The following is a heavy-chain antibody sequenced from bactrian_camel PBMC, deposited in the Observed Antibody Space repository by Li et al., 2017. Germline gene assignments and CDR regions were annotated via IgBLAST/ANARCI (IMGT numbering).Heavy chain of an antibody. CDR3: AADEYNLGLARSYTY. CDR1: GYTYSSYC. D-gene: IGHD5*01. CDR2: VDSDGDT. Sequence: HVQLVESGGGSAQAGGSLRLSCAPSGYTYSSYCMGWFRRPPGKEREGIAVVDSDGDTAYAESLKDRFTISVDNAKSTMYLEMSSLQALDTAIYYCAADEYNLGLARSYTYWGQGTQVTVS. J-gene: IGHJ4*01. V-gene: IGHV3S6*01.